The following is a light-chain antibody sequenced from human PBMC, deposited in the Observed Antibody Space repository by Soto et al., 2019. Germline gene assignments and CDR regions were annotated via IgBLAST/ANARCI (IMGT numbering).Light chain of an antibody. CDR1: SSNIGKNG. CDR2: GNN. Sequence: QSVLTQPPSVSEAPRQWVTISCSGNSSNIGKNGVNWYRQLPGTAPKLLIYGNNQRPSGVPDRFSGSKSGTSASLAISGLQSEDEAEYYCAAWDGSLNNVLFGGGTKVTVL. J-gene: IGLJ2*01. CDR3: AAWDGSLNNVL. V-gene: IGLV1-36*01.